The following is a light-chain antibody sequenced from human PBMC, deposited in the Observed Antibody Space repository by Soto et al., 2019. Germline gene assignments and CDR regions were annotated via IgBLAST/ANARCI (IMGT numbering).Light chain of an antibody. J-gene: IGLJ2*01. CDR1: SSNIRNNY. V-gene: IGLV1-51*01. Sequence: QSVLTQPPSVSAAPGQKVTISCSGSSSNIRNNYVSWYQQLPGTAPKLLIYDNNKRPSGIPDRFSGSKSGTSATLGITGLQTGDEADYYCGTWDSSLSADVVFGGGTKVTVL. CDR2: DNN. CDR3: GTWDSSLSADVV.